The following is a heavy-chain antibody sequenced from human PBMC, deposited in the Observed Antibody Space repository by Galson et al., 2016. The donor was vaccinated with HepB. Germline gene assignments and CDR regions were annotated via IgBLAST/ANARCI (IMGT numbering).Heavy chain of an antibody. Sequence: SVKVSCKAYGYTFTNYYMHWVRQAPGQGLEWMGIMFPSGGTTNYAQNFQGRVSMTRETSTTTDDMELSSLRSEDTAVYYCARGNGAGSYGVFDYWGQGTLVTVSS. D-gene: IGHD3-10*01. V-gene: IGHV1-46*01. CDR2: MFPSGGTT. CDR1: GYTFTNYY. J-gene: IGHJ4*02. CDR3: ARGNGAGSYGVFDY.